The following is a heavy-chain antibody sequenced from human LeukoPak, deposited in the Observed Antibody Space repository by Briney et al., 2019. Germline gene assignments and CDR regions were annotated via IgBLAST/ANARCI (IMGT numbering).Heavy chain of an antibody. D-gene: IGHD1/OR15-1a*01. CDR1: GGSISSISYY. CDR2: IYYSGNT. J-gene: IGHJ3*02. Sequence: NRSETLSLTCTVSGGSISSISYYWGWIRQPPGKGLEWIGSIYYSGNTYYNPSLKSRVTISVDTSKNQFSLKLSSVTAADTAVYYCARIAWYFEQAFDIWGQGTMVTVSS. V-gene: IGHV4-39*01. CDR3: ARIAWYFEQAFDI.